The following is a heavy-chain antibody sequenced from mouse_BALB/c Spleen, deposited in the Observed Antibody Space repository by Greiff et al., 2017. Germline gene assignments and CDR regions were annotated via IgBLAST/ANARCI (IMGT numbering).Heavy chain of an antibody. CDR2: INPSNGGT. J-gene: IGHJ4*01. Sequence: QVHVKQSGAELVKPGASVKLSCKASGYTFTSYYMYWVKQRPGQGLEWIGEINPSNGGTNFNEKFKSKATLTVDKSSSTAYMQLSSLTSEDSAVYYCTRRNWEGAMDYWGQGTSVTVSS. V-gene: IGHV1S81*02. D-gene: IGHD4-1*01. CDR3: TRRNWEGAMDY. CDR1: GYTFTSYY.